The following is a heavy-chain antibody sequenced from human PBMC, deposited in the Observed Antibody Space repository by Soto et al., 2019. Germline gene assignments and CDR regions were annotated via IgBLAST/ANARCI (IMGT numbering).Heavy chain of an antibody. Sequence: QVQLQESGPGLVKPSETLSLTCTVSGGSINNYYWSWIRQPPGKGLEWIGYIYYSGSTNYNPSLNSRVTTSVDTSKNQFSLKLSSVTAADTAVYYCARRYGGNFDYWGQGTLVTVSS. CDR3: ARRYGGNFDY. J-gene: IGHJ4*02. CDR2: IYYSGST. D-gene: IGHD1-26*01. V-gene: IGHV4-59*01. CDR1: GGSINNYY.